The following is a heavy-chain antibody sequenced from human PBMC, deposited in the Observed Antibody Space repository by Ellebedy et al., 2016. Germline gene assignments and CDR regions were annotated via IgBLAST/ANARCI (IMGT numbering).Heavy chain of an antibody. Sequence: SVKVSXXASGGTFSSYAISWVRQAPGQGLEWMGRIIPILGIANYAQKFQGRVTITADKSTSTAYMELSSLRSEDTAVYYCAVGPGYCSGGSCYSDYYYGMDVWGQGTTVTVSS. CDR2: IIPILGIA. CDR1: GGTFSSYA. CDR3: AVGPGYCSGGSCYSDYYYGMDV. V-gene: IGHV1-69*04. J-gene: IGHJ6*02. D-gene: IGHD2-15*01.